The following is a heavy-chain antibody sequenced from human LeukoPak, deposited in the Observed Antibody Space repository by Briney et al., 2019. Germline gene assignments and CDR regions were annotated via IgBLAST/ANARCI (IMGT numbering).Heavy chain of an antibody. CDR1: EFTFSSYV. Sequence: GGSLRLSCAASEFTFSSYVMHWVRQAPGEGLEWVAVISFDGSNKYYGDSLKGRFTISRDNSKNTLYLQMNSLRGEDMAIYYCARDFGWLSGFDYWGQGTLVTVSS. J-gene: IGHJ4*02. D-gene: IGHD3-9*01. CDR2: ISFDGSNK. CDR3: ARDFGWLSGFDY. V-gene: IGHV3-30-3*01.